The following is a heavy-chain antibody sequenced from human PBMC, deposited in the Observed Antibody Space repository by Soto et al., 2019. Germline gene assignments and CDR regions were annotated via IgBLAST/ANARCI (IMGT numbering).Heavy chain of an antibody. V-gene: IGHV1-69*02. CDR2: IIPMLGIA. D-gene: IGHD2-2*01. J-gene: IGHJ1*01. Sequence: QVQLVQSGAEVKKPGSSVKVSCRASGATFSTHTIIWVRQAPGQGLEWLGRIIPMLGIANYAQKFQGRVKITADKSTSTAYMELSSLKFEDTAIYYCARDKDQLPTDWGQGTLVTVSS. CDR1: GATFSTHT. CDR3: ARDKDQLPTD.